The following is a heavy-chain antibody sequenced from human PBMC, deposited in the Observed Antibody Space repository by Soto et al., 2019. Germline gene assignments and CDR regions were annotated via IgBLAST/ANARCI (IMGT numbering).Heavy chain of an antibody. V-gene: IGHV3-48*01. CDR1: GFTFSAET. CDR3: ASGSSGHHYPTLNFCY. Sequence: GGSLRLSCAGSGFTFSAETMNWVRQAPGKGLEWVSYISASSSAIYYRDSVKGRFTISRDNAKSSLYLQMNDLRAEDTAVYFCASGSSGHHYPTLNFCYWGQGALVTVSS. J-gene: IGHJ4*02. D-gene: IGHD5-12*01. CDR2: ISASSSAI.